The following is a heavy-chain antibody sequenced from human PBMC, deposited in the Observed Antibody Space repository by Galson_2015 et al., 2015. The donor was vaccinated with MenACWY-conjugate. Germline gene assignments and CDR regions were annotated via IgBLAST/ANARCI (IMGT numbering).Heavy chain of an antibody. Sequence: SLRLSCAASGFTFSSYWMHWVRQSPGKGLVWVSRINSDGSSANYADSVKGRFTISRDNAKNTLYLQMNSLRAEDTAVYYCAIYCSSPSCYANGAYWGQGTLVTVSS. CDR2: INSDGSSA. CDR1: GFTFSSYW. D-gene: IGHD2-2*01. CDR3: AIYCSSPSCYANGAY. J-gene: IGHJ4*02. V-gene: IGHV3-74*01.